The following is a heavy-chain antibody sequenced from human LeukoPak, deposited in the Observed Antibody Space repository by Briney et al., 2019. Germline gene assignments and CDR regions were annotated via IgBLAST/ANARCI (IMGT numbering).Heavy chain of an antibody. D-gene: IGHD3-16*01. CDR3: ARDGGTGPGYYYGMDV. CDR1: GFTFSNAW. CDR2: IKSKTDGGTT. V-gene: IGHV3-15*01. Sequence: QPGGSLRLSCAASGFTFSNAWMSWVRQAPGKRLEWVGRIKSKTDGGTTDYAAPVKGRFTISRDNSKNTLYLQMNSLRAEDTAVYYCARDGGTGPGYYYGMDVWGQGTTVTVSS. J-gene: IGHJ6*02.